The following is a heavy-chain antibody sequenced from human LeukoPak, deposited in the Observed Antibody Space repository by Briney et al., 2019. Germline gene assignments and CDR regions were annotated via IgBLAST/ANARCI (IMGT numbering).Heavy chain of an antibody. CDR3: ARSLNFASPMTFDY. CDR1: GDTYSNYP. D-gene: IGHD3-16*01. J-gene: IGHJ4*02. V-gene: IGHV1-69*02. CDR2: IIPFLTLT. Sequence: ASVKVSCKASGDTYSNYPINWVRQAPGQGLEWLGRIIPFLTLTNYAQNFQDRVTITADKSTSTAYMELSSLRSEDTAMYYCARSLNFASPMTFDYWGQGTLVTVSS.